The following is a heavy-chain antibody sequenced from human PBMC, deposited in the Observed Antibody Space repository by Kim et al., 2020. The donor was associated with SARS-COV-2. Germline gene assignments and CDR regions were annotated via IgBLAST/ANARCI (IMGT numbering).Heavy chain of an antibody. CDR2: A. D-gene: IGHD2-21*02. J-gene: IGHJ4*02. Sequence: ANYAQKFQGRVTITADESTSTAYMELSSLRSEDTAVYYCAREMASDPYDYWGQGTLVTVSS. V-gene: IGHV1-69*01. CDR3: AREMASDPYDY.